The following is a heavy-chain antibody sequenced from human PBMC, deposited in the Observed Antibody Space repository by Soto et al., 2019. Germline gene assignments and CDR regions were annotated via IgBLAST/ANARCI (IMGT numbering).Heavy chain of an antibody. V-gene: IGHV3-21*01. Sequence: PGGSLRLSCAASGFTFSSYSMNWVRQAPGKGLKRVTSISSSSSYIYYADSVKGRFTISRDNAKNSLYLQMNSLRPDDTALYYCAKDGDSSSYYLIDYWGQGTLVTVSS. CDR3: AKDGDSSSYYLIDY. J-gene: IGHJ4*02. CDR2: ISSSSSYI. D-gene: IGHD3-22*01. CDR1: GFTFSSYS.